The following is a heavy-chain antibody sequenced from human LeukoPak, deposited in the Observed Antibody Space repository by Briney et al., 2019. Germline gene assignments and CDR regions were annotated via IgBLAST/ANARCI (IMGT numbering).Heavy chain of an antibody. CDR2: ISGSGGST. J-gene: IGHJ4*02. CDR3: AKDINWNDGFDY. V-gene: IGHV3-23*01. Sequence: GGSLRLSCAASGFTFSSYAMSWVRQAPGKGLEWVSAISGSGGSTYYADSAKGRFTISRDNSNNTLYLQMNSLRAEDTAVYYCAKDINWNDGFDYWGQGTLVTVSS. D-gene: IGHD1-1*01. CDR1: GFTFSSYA.